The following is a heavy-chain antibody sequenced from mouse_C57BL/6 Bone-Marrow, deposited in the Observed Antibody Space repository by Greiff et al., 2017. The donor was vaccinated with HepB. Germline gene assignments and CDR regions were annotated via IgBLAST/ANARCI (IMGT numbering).Heavy chain of an antibody. Sequence: EVKLVESGGGLVKPGGSLKLSCAASGFTFSSYAMSWVRQTPEKRLEWVATISDGGSYTYYPDNVKGRFTISRDNAKNNLYLQMSHLKSEDTAMYYCARAGYSNYIRDAMDYWGQGTSVTVSS. CDR3: ARAGYSNYIRDAMDY. CDR1: GFTFSSYA. CDR2: ISDGGSYT. J-gene: IGHJ4*01. D-gene: IGHD2-5*01. V-gene: IGHV5-4*03.